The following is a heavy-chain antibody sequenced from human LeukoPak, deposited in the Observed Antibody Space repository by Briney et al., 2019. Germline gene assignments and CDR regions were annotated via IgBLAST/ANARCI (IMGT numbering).Heavy chain of an antibody. J-gene: IGHJ6*02. V-gene: IGHV3-11*06. D-gene: IGHD2/OR15-2a*01. CDR3: ARVRILGSGMDV. Sequence: GGSLRLSCAASGFTFSDYYMSWIRQAPGKGLEWVSSISSSSSYIYDADSVKGRFTISRDNAKNSLYLQMNSLRAEDTAVYYCARVRILGSGMDVWGQGTTVTVSS. CDR2: ISSSSSYI. CDR1: GFTFSDYY.